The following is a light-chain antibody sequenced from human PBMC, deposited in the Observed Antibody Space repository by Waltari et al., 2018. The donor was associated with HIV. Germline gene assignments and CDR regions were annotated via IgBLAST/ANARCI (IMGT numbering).Light chain of an antibody. V-gene: IGLV2-14*03. CDR1: SSDIGAYDY. CDR3: CAYSSDNTPV. Sequence: QSALTQPASVSGSPGQSITISCFGTSSDIGAYDYVSWYQQRPGKAPRVMIYDVSNLPSGVPVRFSGSKSGDSASLTISGLQAEDEAHYHCCAYSSDNTPVFGGGTRLTVL. J-gene: IGLJ3*02. CDR2: DVS.